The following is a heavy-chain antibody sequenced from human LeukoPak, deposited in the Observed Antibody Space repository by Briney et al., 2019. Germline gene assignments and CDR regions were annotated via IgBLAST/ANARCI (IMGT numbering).Heavy chain of an antibody. CDR1: GYTFSNQW. CDR3: ARTGYHYGSGSHYAFDL. Sequence: GESLEISCEASGYTFSNQWIGWVRQVPGKGLEWMGIIYPGDSDTRYSPSFQGQVTISVDKSVTTTYLQWHSLKASDTAMYYCARTGYHYGSGSHYAFDLWGQGTMVTVSS. CDR2: IYPGDSDT. J-gene: IGHJ3*01. V-gene: IGHV5-51*01. D-gene: IGHD3-10*01.